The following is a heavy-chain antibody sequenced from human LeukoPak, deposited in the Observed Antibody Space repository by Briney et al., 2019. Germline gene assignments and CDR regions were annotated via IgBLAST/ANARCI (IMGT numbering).Heavy chain of an antibody. V-gene: IGHV3-74*01. CDR3: ARGGGYSYGSFDY. J-gene: IGHJ4*02. Sequence: GGTLRLSCAASGFTFSSYGMSWVRQAPGKGLVWVSRINRDGSSTSYADSVKGRFTIYRDNAKNTLYLQMNSLRAEDTAVYYCARGGGYSYGSFDYWGQGTLVTVSS. CDR2: INRDGSST. CDR1: GFTFSSYG. D-gene: IGHD5-18*01.